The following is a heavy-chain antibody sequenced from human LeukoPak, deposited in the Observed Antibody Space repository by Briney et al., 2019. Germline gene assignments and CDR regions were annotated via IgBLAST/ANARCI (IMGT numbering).Heavy chain of an antibody. CDR2: ISGSGDST. CDR3: AKTHPLDSSSWSHGDY. V-gene: IGHV3-23*01. CDR1: GFTFSSYA. D-gene: IGHD6-13*01. J-gene: IGHJ4*02. Sequence: PGGSLRLSCAASGFTFSSYAMSWVRQAPGKGLEWVSAISGSGDSTYCGDSVKGRFTISRDNSKNTLYLQMNSLRAEDTAVYYCAKTHPLDSSSWSHGDYWGQGTLVTVSS.